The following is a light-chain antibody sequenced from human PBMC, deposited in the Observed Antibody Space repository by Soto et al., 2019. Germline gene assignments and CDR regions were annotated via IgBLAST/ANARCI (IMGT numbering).Light chain of an antibody. CDR2: AAS. CDR3: QQSYSIPRT. CDR1: QSINTY. Sequence: DIQMTQSPSSVSASEGDRVTIPCRASQSINTYLNWYQQTAGKAPKLLISAASSLQTGVPSRFSGSGSGTDFTLTISSLQLEDFATYYCQQSYSIPRTFGGGTKVDIK. V-gene: IGKV1-39*01. J-gene: IGKJ4*01.